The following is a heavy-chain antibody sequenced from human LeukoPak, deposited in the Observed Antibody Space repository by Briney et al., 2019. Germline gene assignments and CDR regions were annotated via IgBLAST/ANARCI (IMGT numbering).Heavy chain of an antibody. CDR3: TRDRVGATFDY. D-gene: IGHD1-26*01. CDR2: IRSKAYGGTT. J-gene: IGHJ4*02. V-gene: IGHV3-49*03. Sequence: GGSLRLSCTASGFTFGDYAMSWFGQAPGKGREGVGFIRSKAYGGTTEYAASVKGRFTISRDDSKSIAYLQMNSLKTEDTAVYYCTRDRVGATFDYWGQGTLVTVSS. CDR1: GFTFGDYA.